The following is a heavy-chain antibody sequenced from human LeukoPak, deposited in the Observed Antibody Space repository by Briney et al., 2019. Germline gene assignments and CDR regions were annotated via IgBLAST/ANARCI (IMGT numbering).Heavy chain of an antibody. CDR1: GFTFSGSA. CDR3: TTGDYGDDPGFDP. Sequence: PGGSLRLSCAASGFTFSGSAMHWVRQASGKGLEWVGRIRSKANSYATAYAASVKGRFTISRDDSKNTLYLQMNSLKTEDTAVYYCTTGDYGDDPGFDPWGQGTLVTVSS. V-gene: IGHV3-73*01. CDR2: IRSKANSYAT. D-gene: IGHD4-17*01. J-gene: IGHJ5*02.